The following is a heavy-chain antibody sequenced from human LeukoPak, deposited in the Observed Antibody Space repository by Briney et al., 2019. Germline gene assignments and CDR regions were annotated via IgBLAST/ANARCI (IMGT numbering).Heavy chain of an antibody. J-gene: IGHJ3*02. CDR1: GGSISSSSYY. Sequence: KPSETLSLTCTVSGGSISSSSYYWGWIRQPPGKGLAWIGSIYYSGSTYYNPSLKSRVTISVDTSKNQFSLKLSSVTAADTAVYYCAREIRDSSGYPFWNDDAFDIWGQGTMVTVSS. D-gene: IGHD3-22*01. CDR3: AREIRDSSGYPFWNDDAFDI. CDR2: IYYSGST. V-gene: IGHV4-39*07.